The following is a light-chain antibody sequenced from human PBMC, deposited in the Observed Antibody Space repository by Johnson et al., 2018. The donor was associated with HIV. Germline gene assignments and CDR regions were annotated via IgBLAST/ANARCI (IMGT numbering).Light chain of an antibody. CDR1: SSNIGNNY. CDR3: GTWDSSLSAFYV. J-gene: IGLJ1*01. V-gene: IGLV1-51*01. CDR2: DNN. Sequence: VLTQPPSVSAAPGQKVTISCSGSSSNIGNNYVSWYQQLPGTAPKLLIYDNNKRPSGIPDRFSGSKSGTSATLGINGLQTGDEADYYCGTWDSSLSAFYVFGPGTKVTVL.